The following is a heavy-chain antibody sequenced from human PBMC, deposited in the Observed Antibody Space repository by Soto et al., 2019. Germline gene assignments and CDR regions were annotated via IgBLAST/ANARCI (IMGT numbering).Heavy chain of an antibody. CDR1: GFTFDDYA. CDR2: ISWNSGSI. Sequence: DVQLVESGGGLVQPGRSLRLSCAASGFTFDDYAMHWVRQAPGKGLEWVSGISWNSGSIGYADSVKGRFTISRDNAKNSLYLQMNSLRAEDTALYYCAKDSSGTNDAFDIWGQGTMVTVSS. J-gene: IGHJ3*02. D-gene: IGHD1-26*01. V-gene: IGHV3-9*01. CDR3: AKDSSGTNDAFDI.